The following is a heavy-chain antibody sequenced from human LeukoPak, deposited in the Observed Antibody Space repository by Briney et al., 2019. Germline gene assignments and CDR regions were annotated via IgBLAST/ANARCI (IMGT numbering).Heavy chain of an antibody. V-gene: IGHV4-59*01. CDR3: ARGTLGRNRFDY. D-gene: IGHD1-14*01. CDR1: GGSISSYY. J-gene: IGHJ4*02. Sequence: SETLSLTCTVSGGSISSYYWSWIRQPPGKGLEWIGYIYYSGSTNHNPSLKSRVTISVDTSKNQFSLKLSSVTAADTAVYYCARGTLGRNRFDYWGQGTLVTASS. CDR2: IYYSGST.